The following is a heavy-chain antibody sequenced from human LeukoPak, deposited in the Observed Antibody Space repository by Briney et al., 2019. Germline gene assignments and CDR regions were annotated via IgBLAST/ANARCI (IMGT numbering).Heavy chain of an antibody. Sequence: ASVKVSCKASGYTFTSYGISWVRQAPGQALEWMGWISAYNGYTNYAQKLQGRVTMTRDTSTSTAYMELSSLRSEDTAVYYCARASFDYWGQGTLVTVSS. CDR1: GYTFTSYG. J-gene: IGHJ4*02. CDR2: ISAYNGYT. V-gene: IGHV1-18*04. CDR3: ARASFDY.